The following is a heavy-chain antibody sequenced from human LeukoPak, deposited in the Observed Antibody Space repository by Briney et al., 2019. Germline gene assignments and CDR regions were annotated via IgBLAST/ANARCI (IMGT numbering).Heavy chain of an antibody. CDR1: GGTFSSYA. CDR2: IIPILGIA. J-gene: IGHJ3*02. CDR3: ARELERGGNHHDAFDI. V-gene: IGHV1-69*04. D-gene: IGHD1-14*01. Sequence: SVKVSCKASGGTFSSYAISWVRQAPGQGLKWMGRIIPILGIANYAQKFQGRVTITADKSTSTAYMELSSLRSEDTAVYYCARELERGGNHHDAFDIWGQGTMVTVSS.